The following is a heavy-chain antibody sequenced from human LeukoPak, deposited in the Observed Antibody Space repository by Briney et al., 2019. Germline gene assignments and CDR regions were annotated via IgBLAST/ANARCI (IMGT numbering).Heavy chain of an antibody. CDR1: GFTFSSYA. V-gene: IGHV3-23*01. Sequence: PGGSLRLSCAASGFTFSSYAMSWVRQAPGKGLEWVSAISGSGGSTYYADSVKGRFTISRDNSKNTLYLQMNSLRAEDTAVYYCAIYHCGGDCYFDYWGQGTLVTVSS. CDR3: AIYHCGGDCYFDY. CDR2: ISGSGGST. J-gene: IGHJ4*02. D-gene: IGHD2-21*02.